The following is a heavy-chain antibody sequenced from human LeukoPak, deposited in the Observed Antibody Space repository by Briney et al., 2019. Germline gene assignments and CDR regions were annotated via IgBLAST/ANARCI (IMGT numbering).Heavy chain of an antibody. Sequence: PGGSLRLSCAASRFTFSSYDMSWVRQAPGKGLEWVSSISGSGSNTYSADSVKGRFTISRDNSKNSLYLQMNSLRAEDTAVYYCAELGITMIGGVWGKGTTVTISS. D-gene: IGHD3-10*02. V-gene: IGHV3-23*01. J-gene: IGHJ6*04. CDR1: RFTFSSYD. CDR3: AELGITMIGGV. CDR2: ISGSGSNT.